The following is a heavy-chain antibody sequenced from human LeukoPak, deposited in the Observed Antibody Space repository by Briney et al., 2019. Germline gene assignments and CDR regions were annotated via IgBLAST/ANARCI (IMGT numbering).Heavy chain of an antibody. D-gene: IGHD4-23*01. CDR3: ARDPGGPDFFDF. Sequence: PGGSLGLSCAASGFAFNNYGIHWVRQAPGKGLRWVTFISLDGSNQFYADSVKGRFTISRDSSKNMVYLQLSGLRPEDTAIYYCARDPGGPDFFDFWGQGTLVTVSS. J-gene: IGHJ4*02. CDR1: GFAFNNYG. V-gene: IGHV3-30*04. CDR2: ISLDGSNQ.